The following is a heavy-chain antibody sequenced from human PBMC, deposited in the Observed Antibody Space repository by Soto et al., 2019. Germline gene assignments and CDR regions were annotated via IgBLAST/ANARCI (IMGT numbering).Heavy chain of an antibody. CDR2: IIPIFATA. D-gene: IGHD4-4*01. J-gene: IGHJ6*02. CDR3: ARDFHLPLFTVSHGPDI. V-gene: IGHV1-69*06. Sequence: AAVRVSSKACGGAFSRYAMRWLVQAPGRGLEWMGGIIPIFATANYAQKFQGRVTITADKSTSAHYMELSSLRSEDTAVSYCARDFHLPLFTVSHGPDIWG. CDR1: GGAFSRYA.